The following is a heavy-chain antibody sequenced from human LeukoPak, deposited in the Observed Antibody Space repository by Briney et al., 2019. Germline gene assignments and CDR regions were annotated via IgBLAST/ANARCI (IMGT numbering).Heavy chain of an antibody. D-gene: IGHD3-9*01. J-gene: IGHJ6*02. V-gene: IGHV3-30*18. Sequence: GGSLRLSCAASGFTFSSYGMHWVRQAPGKGLEWVAVISYDGSNKYYADSVKGRFTISRDNSKNTLYLQMNSLRAEDTAVYYCAKDSVLRYFDWSSGYGMDVWGQGTTVTVSS. CDR1: GFTFSSYG. CDR2: ISYDGSNK. CDR3: AKDSVLRYFDWSSGYGMDV.